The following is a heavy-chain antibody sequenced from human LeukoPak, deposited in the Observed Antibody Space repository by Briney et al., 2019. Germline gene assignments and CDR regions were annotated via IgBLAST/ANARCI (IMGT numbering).Heavy chain of an antibody. J-gene: IGHJ6*03. CDR2: IKQDGSEK. CDR3: ARDSSSWIYYYYYYMDV. V-gene: IGHV3-7*01. CDR1: GFTFSSYW. Sequence: GGSLRLSCAASGFTFSSYWMSLVRQVPGKGLEWLANIKQDGSEKYYVDSVKGRFTISRDNAKNSLYLQMNSLRAEDTAVYYCARDSSSWIYYYYYYMDVWGKGTTVTVSS. D-gene: IGHD6-13*01.